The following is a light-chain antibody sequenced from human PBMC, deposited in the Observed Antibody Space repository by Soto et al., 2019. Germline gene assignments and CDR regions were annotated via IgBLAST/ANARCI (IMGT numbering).Light chain of an antibody. CDR2: GAS. V-gene: IGKV3D-20*02. Sequence: EIVLTQSPGTLSLSPGERATLSCRASQSVSSSYLAWCQQKPGQAPRLLIYGASSRATGIPPRFSGSGSGTDFTLTISSLEPEDSAVYYCQQRHMWPITFGQGTRLEIK. J-gene: IGKJ5*01. CDR1: QSVSSSY. CDR3: QQRHMWPIT.